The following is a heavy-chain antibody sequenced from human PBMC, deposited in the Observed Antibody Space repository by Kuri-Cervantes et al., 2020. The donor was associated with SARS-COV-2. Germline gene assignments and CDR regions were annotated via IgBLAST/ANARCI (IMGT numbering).Heavy chain of an antibody. V-gene: IGHV4-34*01. Sequence: ESLKISCAVDGGSFSGYYWSWIRQPPGKGLEWIGEINHSGSTNYNPSLKSRVTISADTSKNQFSLKLSSVTAADTAVYYCARVFTASFDFWGQGTLVTVSS. J-gene: IGHJ4*02. CDR1: GGSFSGYY. CDR2: INHSGST. CDR3: ARVFTASFDF.